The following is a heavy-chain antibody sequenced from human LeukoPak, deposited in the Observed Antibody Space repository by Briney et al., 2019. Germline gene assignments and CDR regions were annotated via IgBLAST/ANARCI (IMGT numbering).Heavy chain of an antibody. J-gene: IGHJ4*02. CDR1: GGSFSGYY. D-gene: IGHD5-18*01. CDR2: INHSGST. Sequence: SETLSLTCAVYGGSFSGYYWSWVRQPPGKGLEWIGEINHSGSTNYNPSLKSRVTISVDTSKNQFSLKLSSVTAADTAVYYCARAMQYSYGYVDYWGQGTLVTVSS. V-gene: IGHV4-34*01. CDR3: ARAMQYSYGYVDY.